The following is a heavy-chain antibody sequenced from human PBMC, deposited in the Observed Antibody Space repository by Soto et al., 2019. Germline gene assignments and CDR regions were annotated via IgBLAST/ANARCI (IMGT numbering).Heavy chain of an antibody. CDR2: INHSGST. Sequence: QVQLQQWGAGLLKPSETLSLTCAVYGGSFSGYYWSWIRQPPGKGLEWIGEINHSGSTNYNPSLKSRVTISESPSKNQFSLKLSPGTAADKAVYYGARPTSRGGGGDYWGQGTLVTVSS. V-gene: IGHV4-34*01. D-gene: IGHD3-10*01. CDR1: GGSFSGYY. J-gene: IGHJ4*02. CDR3: ARPTSRGGGGDY.